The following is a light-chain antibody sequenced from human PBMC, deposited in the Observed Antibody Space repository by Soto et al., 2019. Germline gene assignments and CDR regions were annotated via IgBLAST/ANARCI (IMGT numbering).Light chain of an antibody. CDR1: SSNIGAGYD. V-gene: IGLV1-40*01. CDR3: QSYDSSLSVLYV. Sequence: QSALTQPPSVSGAPGQRVTISCTGSSSNIGAGYDVHWYQQLPGTAPKLLIYGNSNRPSGVPDRFSGSKSGTSASLAITGLQAEDEPDYYCQSYDSSLSVLYVFGTGNKVTVL. CDR2: GNS. J-gene: IGLJ1*01.